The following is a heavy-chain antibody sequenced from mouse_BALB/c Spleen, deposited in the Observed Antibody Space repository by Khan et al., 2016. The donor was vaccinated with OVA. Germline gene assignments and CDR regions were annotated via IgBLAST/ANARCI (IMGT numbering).Heavy chain of an antibody. Sequence: VQLKESGAELVKPGASVKLSCTASGFNIKDTYMHWVKQRPEQGLEWIGRIDPANGNTKYDPQFQGQATITADTSSNTAYLQLSSLTSEDTAVYYGARRSSGYYAMDYWGQGTSVTVSS. CDR1: GFNIKDTY. CDR3: ARRSSGYYAMDY. D-gene: IGHD1-1*01. CDR2: IDPANGNT. V-gene: IGHV14-3*02. J-gene: IGHJ4*01.